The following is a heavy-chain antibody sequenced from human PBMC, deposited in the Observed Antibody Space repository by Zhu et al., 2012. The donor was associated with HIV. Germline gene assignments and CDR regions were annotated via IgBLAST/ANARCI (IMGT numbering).Heavy chain of an antibody. D-gene: IGHD3-10*01. CDR1: GGSLKGYY. J-gene: IGHJ1*01. Sequence: QVQLHESGPGLVKTSETLSLTCTVSGGSLKGYYWSWIRQSPDKGLEWVGSAHYGGFTNYNPSLKSRITILVDTSKNQFSLKLTSLTAADTAIYYCARVEAGLYDSVNFFQYWG. CDR2: AHYGGFT. V-gene: IGHV4-59*01. CDR3: ARVEAGLYDSVNFFQY.